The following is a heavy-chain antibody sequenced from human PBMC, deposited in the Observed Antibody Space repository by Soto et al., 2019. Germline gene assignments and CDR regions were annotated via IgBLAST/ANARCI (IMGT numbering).Heavy chain of an antibody. V-gene: IGHV4-31*03. J-gene: IGHJ6*02. Sequence: QVQLQESGPGLVKPSQTLSLTCTVSGGSISSGGYYWSWIRQHPGKGLEWIGYIYYSGSTYYNPSLKSRVTISVDTSKNQFSLKLSSVTAADTAVYYCARGGPGAGYPQMVYYYYGMDVWGQGTTVTVSS. CDR1: GGSISSGGYY. CDR3: ARGGPGAGYPQMVYYYYGMDV. D-gene: IGHD3-9*01. CDR2: IYYSGST.